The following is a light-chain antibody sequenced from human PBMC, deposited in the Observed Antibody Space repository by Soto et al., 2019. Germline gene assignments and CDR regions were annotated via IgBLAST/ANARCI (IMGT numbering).Light chain of an antibody. V-gene: IGLV2-8*01. CDR3: TSYAGGNNV. CDR2: EVN. J-gene: IGLJ1*01. Sequence: QSALTQPPSASGSPGQSVTISCTGTSSDVGGYNYVSWYQQHPGKAPKLMVYEVNKRPSGVPDRFSGSKSGNTASLTVSGLQAEAEADYYCTSYAGGNNVFGTGTKLTVL. CDR1: SSDVGGYNY.